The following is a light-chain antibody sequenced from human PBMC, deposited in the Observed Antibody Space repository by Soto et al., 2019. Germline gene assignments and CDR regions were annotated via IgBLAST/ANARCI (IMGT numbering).Light chain of an antibody. Sequence: DVQLTQSPSSLSASVGDRVTITCRASQDIRNYLTWFQQKPGKVPKSLIYDASRLQSGVPSKFSGSGSGTDFTLTISSLQPEDFATYYCQQYKTYPFTFGPGTKVDIK. CDR3: QQYKTYPFT. J-gene: IGKJ3*01. V-gene: IGKV1-16*02. CDR2: DAS. CDR1: QDIRNY.